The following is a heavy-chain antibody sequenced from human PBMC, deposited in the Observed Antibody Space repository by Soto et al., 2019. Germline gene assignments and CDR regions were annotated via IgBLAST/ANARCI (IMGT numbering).Heavy chain of an antibody. CDR1: GGSISSYY. Sequence: SETLSLTCTVSGGSISSYYWSWIRQPPGKGLEWIGYIYYSGSTNYNPSLKSRVTISVDTSKNQFSLKLSSVTAADTAVYYCASGLESTVVTLDYWGQGTLVTVSS. CDR3: ASGLESTVVTLDY. CDR2: IYYSGST. V-gene: IGHV4-59*01. D-gene: IGHD4-17*01. J-gene: IGHJ4*02.